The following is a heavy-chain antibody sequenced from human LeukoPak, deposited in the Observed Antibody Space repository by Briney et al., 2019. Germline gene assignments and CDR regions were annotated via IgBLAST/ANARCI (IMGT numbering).Heavy chain of an antibody. CDR1: GFTFSNYA. J-gene: IGHJ3*02. CDR2: IKQDGSEK. Sequence: PGGSLRLSCAASGFTFSNYAMSWVRQSPGKGLEWVANIKQDGSEKYYVDSVKGRFTISRDNAKNSLYLQMNSLRAEDTAVYYCARANHPDAFDIWGQGTMVTVSS. V-gene: IGHV3-7*01. D-gene: IGHD1-14*01. CDR3: ARANHPDAFDI.